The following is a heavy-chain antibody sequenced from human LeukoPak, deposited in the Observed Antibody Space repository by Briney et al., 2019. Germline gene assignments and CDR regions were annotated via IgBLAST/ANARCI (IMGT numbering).Heavy chain of an antibody. D-gene: IGHD5-18*01. V-gene: IGHV6-1*01. CDR1: VDSLSSNSAA. CDR3: ARAVTYIEERIDP. Sequence: SQTLSLTCAMSVDSLSSNSAACNSISHSPTRGLGSLGWTDYRSKWYNDYAVSVKSRITINPDTSKNQFSLQLNSVTPEDTAVYYCARAVTYIEERIDPCGQGTLVIVSS. CDR2: TDYRSKWYN. J-gene: IGHJ5*02.